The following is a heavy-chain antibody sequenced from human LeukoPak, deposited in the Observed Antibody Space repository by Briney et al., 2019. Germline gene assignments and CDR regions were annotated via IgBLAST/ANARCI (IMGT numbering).Heavy chain of an antibody. CDR2: ITPLFGTA. J-gene: IGHJ1*01. V-gene: IGHV1-69*13. D-gene: IGHD1-14*01. Sequence: ASVKASCKASGGTFSKYTISWVRQRPGQGLEWMGGITPLFGTANYAQKFQGRVTITADESASTAYMELSSLRSEDTAVYYCARDSSDIRNLIAHWGQGTLVTVSS. CDR1: GGTFSKYT. CDR3: ARDSSDIRNLIAH.